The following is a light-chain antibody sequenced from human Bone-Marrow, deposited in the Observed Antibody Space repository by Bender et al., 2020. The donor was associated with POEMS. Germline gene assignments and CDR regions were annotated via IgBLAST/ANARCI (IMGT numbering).Light chain of an antibody. J-gene: IGLJ2*01. CDR3: ASYGGSNSLV. CDR2: EVT. Sequence: QSALTQPPSASGSPGQSVTISCSGSSSDVGGYNFVSWYQQHPGKAPKVIIYEVTKRPSGVPDRFSGSKSDNTASLTVSGLQPEDEADYYCASYGGSNSLVFGAGTKVTVL. V-gene: IGLV2-8*01. CDR1: SSDVGGYNF.